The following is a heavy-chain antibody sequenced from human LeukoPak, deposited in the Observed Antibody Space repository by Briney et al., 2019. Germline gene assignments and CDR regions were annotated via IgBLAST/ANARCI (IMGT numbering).Heavy chain of an antibody. Sequence: SVKVSCKASGGTFSSYAISWVRQAPGQGLEWMGGIIPIFGTANSAQKFQGRVTITADESTSTAYMELSSLRSEDTAVYCCAREGGVVLMVYAPNTGWFDPWGQGTLVTVSS. D-gene: IGHD2-8*01. V-gene: IGHV1-69*01. J-gene: IGHJ5*02. CDR2: IIPIFGTA. CDR3: AREGGVVLMVYAPNTGWFDP. CDR1: GGTFSSYA.